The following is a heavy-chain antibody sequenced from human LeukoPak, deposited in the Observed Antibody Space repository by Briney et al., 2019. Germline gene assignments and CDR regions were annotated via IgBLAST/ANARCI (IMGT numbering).Heavy chain of an antibody. J-gene: IGHJ4*02. V-gene: IGHV4-4*07. Sequence: SETLSLTCTVSGGSISSYYWSWIRQPAGKGLEWIGRTYTSGRTNYNPSLKSRVTLSVDTSKNPFSLKLSSVTAADTAVYYCARDTGSGYDFGGFDYWGQGTLVTVSS. D-gene: IGHD5-12*01. CDR3: ARDTGSGYDFGGFDY. CDR1: GGSISSYY. CDR2: TYTSGRT.